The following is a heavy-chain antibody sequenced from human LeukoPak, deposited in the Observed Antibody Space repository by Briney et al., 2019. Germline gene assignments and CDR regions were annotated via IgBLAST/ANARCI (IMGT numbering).Heavy chain of an antibody. CDR2: TYYRSKWYN. J-gene: IGHJ5*02. D-gene: IGHD6-19*01. CDR3: ARVVSSGLNWFDP. V-gene: IGHV6-1*01. CDR1: GDSVSSDSAV. Sequence: SQTLSLTCVISGDSVSSDSAVWNWLRQSPSRGLEWLGRTYYRSKWYNDYAVSVKSRITINPDTSKNQFSLQLNSVTPEDTAVYYCARVVSSGLNWFDPWGQGTLVTVSS.